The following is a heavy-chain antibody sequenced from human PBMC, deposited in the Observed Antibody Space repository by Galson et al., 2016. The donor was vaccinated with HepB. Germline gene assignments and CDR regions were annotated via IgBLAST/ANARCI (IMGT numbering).Heavy chain of an antibody. J-gene: IGHJ4*02. CDR2: IYYTGST. D-gene: IGHD6-13*01. CDR1: GDSISRYY. V-gene: IGHV4-59*08. Sequence: SETLSLTCTVSGDSISRYYWSWIRQSPAKGLEWIASIYYTGSTNYNPSLKSRVTISADTSKNQFSLKLRSVTVADTAVYYCARHPGYSSRGNDYWGQGTLVTVSS. CDR3: ARHPGYSSRGNDY.